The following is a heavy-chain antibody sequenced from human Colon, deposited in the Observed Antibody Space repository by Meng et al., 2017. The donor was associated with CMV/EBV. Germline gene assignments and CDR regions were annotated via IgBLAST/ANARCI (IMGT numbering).Heavy chain of an antibody. CDR3: AKTTVTTSYYYYGMDV. Sequence: GESLKISCAASGFTFSGSPMHWVRQASGKGLEWVGRIKTKFNSYETAYAASVKGRFTISRDDSKNTAYLQMNSLRPEDAAVYYCAKTTVTTSYYYYGMDVWGQGTTVTVSS. V-gene: IGHV3-73*01. D-gene: IGHD4-17*01. J-gene: IGHJ6*02. CDR2: IKTKFNSYET. CDR1: GFTFSGSP.